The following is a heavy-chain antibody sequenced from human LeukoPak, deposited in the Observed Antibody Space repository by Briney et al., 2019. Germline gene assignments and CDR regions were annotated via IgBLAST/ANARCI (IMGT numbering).Heavy chain of an antibody. J-gene: IGHJ5*02. CDR2: INHSGST. CDR1: GGSFSGYY. Sequence: PSETLSLTCAVYGGSFSGYYWSWIRQPPGKGLEWIGEINHSGSTNYNPSLKSRVTISVDTSKNQFSLKLSSVTAADTAVYYCARGRYYGSGSYYKVFNWFDPWGQGTLVTVSS. D-gene: IGHD3-10*01. V-gene: IGHV4-34*01. CDR3: ARGRYYGSGSYYKVFNWFDP.